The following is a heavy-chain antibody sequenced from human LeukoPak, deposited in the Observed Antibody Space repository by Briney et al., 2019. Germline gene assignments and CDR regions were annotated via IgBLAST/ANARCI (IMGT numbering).Heavy chain of an antibody. CDR1: GFTFSSYG. CDR2: ISGSGGST. J-gene: IGHJ4*02. D-gene: IGHD2-15*01. CDR3: ARDHGSGSTDYFDS. Sequence: GGSLRLSCAASGFTFSSYGMSWVRQAPGKGLEWVSAISGSGGSTYYADSVKGRFTISRDNAKNSLYLQMNSLRAEDTAVYYCARDHGSGSTDYFDSWGQGTLVTVSS. V-gene: IGHV3-23*01.